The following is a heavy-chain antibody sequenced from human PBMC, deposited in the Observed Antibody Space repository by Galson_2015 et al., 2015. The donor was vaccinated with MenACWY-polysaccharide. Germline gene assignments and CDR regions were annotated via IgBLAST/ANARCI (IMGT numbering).Heavy chain of an antibody. CDR1: GFTFSNYA. D-gene: IGHD4-23*01. J-gene: IGHJ6*02. CDR2: ISGSGSST. V-gene: IGHV3-23*01. CDR3: AKDNSNLYYYYGMDV. Sequence: SLRLSCAASGFTFSNYAMSWVRQAPGKGLEWVSTISGSGSSTYYADSVKGRFTISRDNSKNTLSLQMNSLRAEDTAVYYCAKDNSNLYYYYGMDVWGQGTTVTVAS.